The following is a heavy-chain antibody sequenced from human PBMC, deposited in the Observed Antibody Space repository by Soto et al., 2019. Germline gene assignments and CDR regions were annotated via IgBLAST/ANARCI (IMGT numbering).Heavy chain of an antibody. D-gene: IGHD1-1*01. J-gene: IGHJ3*01. V-gene: IGHV1-46*01. CDR2: INPSTGGT. Sequence: QVQLVQSGAEVKEPGASVKISCKASGYAFTTNYIHWVRQAPGQGLEWMGIINPSTGGTSYAQKFTGIVTITRDTSTSTVDIQMSSLRSDDSAVYYCARSWADKIGTLWGTAFDVWGQGTMVTVSS. CDR1: GYAFTTNY. CDR3: ARSWADKIGTLWGTAFDV.